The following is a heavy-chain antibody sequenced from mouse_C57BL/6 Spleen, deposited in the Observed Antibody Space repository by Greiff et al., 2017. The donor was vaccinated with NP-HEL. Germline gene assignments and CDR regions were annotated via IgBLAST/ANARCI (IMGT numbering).Heavy chain of an antibody. CDR3: ARIPYGSSYGYAMDY. CDR1: GYTFTSYT. J-gene: IGHJ4*01. D-gene: IGHD1-1*01. CDR2: INPSSGYT. Sequence: VQLQQSGAELARPGASVKMSCKASGYTFTSYTMHWVKQRPGQGLEWIGYINPSSGYTKYNQKFKDKATLTADQSSSTAYMQLSSLTSEDSAVYYCARIPYGSSYGYAMDYWGQGTSVTVSS. V-gene: IGHV1-4*01.